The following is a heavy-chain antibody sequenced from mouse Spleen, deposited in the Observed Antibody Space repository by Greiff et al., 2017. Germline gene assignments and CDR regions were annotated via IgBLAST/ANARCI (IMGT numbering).Heavy chain of an antibody. CDR2: IYPGDGDT. CDR3: ARPPYYCGSRGWYFDV. Sequence: QVQLQQSGPELVKPGASVKISCKASGYAFSSSWMNWVKQRPGKGLEWIGRIYPGDGDTNYNGKFKGKATLTADKSSSTAYMQLSSLTSEDSAVYFCARPPYYCGSRGWYFDVWGAGTTVTVSS. D-gene: IGHD1-1*01. CDR1: GYAFSSSW. J-gene: IGHJ1*01. V-gene: IGHV1-82*01.